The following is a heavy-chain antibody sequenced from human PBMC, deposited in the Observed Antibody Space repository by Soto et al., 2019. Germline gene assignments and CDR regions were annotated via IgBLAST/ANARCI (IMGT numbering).Heavy chain of an antibody. V-gene: IGHV3-23*01. D-gene: IGHD3-9*01. Sequence: EVQLLESGGGLVQPGGSLSLSCAASGFTFSSYAMSWVRQAPGKGLEWVSAISGSGGSTYYADSVKGRFTISRDNSKNTLYLQMNSLRAEDTAVYYCAKDLKRKFYDILTGYYKGDYFDYWGQGTLVTVSS. CDR1: GFTFSSYA. CDR2: ISGSGGST. CDR3: AKDLKRKFYDILTGYYKGDYFDY. J-gene: IGHJ4*02.